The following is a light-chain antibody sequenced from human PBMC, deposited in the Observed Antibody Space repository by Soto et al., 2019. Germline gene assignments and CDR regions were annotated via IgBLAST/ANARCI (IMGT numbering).Light chain of an antibody. J-gene: IGKJ3*01. CDR2: AAA. V-gene: IGKV1-27*01. CDR3: QKYNSASS. Sequence: DIQMTQSPSSLSASVGDRVTITCRACQVISNYLAWYQQKPGKVPKLLIYAAATLQSGVPSRFSVSGSGTDFTLTISSLQPEDVATYYCQKYNSASSFGPGTKVDIK. CDR1: QVISNY.